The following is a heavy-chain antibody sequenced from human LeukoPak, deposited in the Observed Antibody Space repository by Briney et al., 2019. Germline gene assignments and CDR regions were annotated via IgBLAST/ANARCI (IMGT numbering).Heavy chain of an antibody. J-gene: IGHJ4*02. Sequence: QPGGSLRLSCAASGFTFSNYAMHWVRQPPGKGLEWVAVISYDGSNKYYADSVKGRFTISRDNSKNTLYLQMNSLRAEDTAVYYCAKDEDIVVVPAAPLRFDYWGQGTLVTVSS. CDR3: AKDEDIVVVPAAPLRFDY. CDR2: ISYDGSNK. D-gene: IGHD2-2*01. V-gene: IGHV3-30*18. CDR1: GFTFSNYA.